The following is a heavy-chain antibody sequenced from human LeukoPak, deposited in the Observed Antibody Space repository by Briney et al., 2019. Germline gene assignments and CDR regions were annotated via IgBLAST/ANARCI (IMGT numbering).Heavy chain of an antibody. CDR2: IHYSGST. CDR1: GGSISTSFY. CDR3: ARDSDY. Sequence: SETLSLTCTVSGGSISTSFYWGWIRQPPGKGLEWIGSIHYSGSTYYNPSLKSRFTISVDTSKSQFSLKLSSVTAADTAVYYCARDSDYWGQGTLVTVSS. V-gene: IGHV4-39*02. J-gene: IGHJ4*02.